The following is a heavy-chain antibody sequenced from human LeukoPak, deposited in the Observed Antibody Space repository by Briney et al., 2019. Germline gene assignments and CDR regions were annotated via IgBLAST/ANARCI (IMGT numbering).Heavy chain of an antibody. V-gene: IGHV1-2*04. Sequence: GASVKVSCKASGYTFTSYGISWVRQAPGQGLEWVGWINPNSGDTNYAQKFQGWVTMTRDTSINTAYMELSRLTSDDTAVYYCARVIASGGVMAYWGQGTLVTVSS. CDR2: INPNSGDT. CDR1: GYTFTSYG. D-gene: IGHD2-21*01. CDR3: ARVIASGGVMAY. J-gene: IGHJ4*02.